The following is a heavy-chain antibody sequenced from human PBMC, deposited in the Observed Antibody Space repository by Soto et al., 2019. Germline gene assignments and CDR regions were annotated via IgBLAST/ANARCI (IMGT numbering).Heavy chain of an antibody. V-gene: IGHV3-33*01. Sequence: GESLKISCAASGFTFSSYGMHWVRQAPGKGLEWVAVIWYDGSNKYYADSVKGRFTISRDNSKNTLYLQMNGLRAEDTAVYYCARGSKTWWLRENSWFDPWGQGTLVTVSS. CDR2: IWYDGSNK. D-gene: IGHD5-12*01. CDR3: ARGSKTWWLRENSWFDP. J-gene: IGHJ5*02. CDR1: GFTFSSYG.